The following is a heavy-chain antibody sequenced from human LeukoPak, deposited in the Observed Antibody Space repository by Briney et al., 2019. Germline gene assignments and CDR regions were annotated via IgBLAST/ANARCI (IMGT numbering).Heavy chain of an antibody. CDR3: ARGIAAAGDWRYYFDY. CDR1: GGSISSGDYY. V-gene: IGHV4-30-4*01. J-gene: IGHJ4*02. Sequence: PSETLSLTCTVSGGSISSGDYYWSWIRQPPGKGLEWIGYIYYSGSTYYNPSLKSRVTISVDTSKNQFSLKLSSVTAADTAVYYCARGIAAAGDWRYYFDYRGQGTLVTVSS. D-gene: IGHD6-13*01. CDR2: IYYSGST.